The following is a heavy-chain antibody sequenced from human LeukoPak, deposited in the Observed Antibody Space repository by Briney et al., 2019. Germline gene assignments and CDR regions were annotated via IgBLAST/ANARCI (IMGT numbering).Heavy chain of an antibody. CDR1: GFIFRDYA. CDR3: TRDYAAYPG. J-gene: IGHJ4*02. D-gene: IGHD3-16*01. Sequence: GGSLRLSCATSGFIFRDYAMNWVRQAPGKGLEWVAFISVSGTTAHYGDSVKGRFLISRDNARDSAYLQMNGLRAEDTAVYYCTRDYAAYPGWGQGTLVTVSS. CDR2: ISVSGTTA. V-gene: IGHV3-48*01.